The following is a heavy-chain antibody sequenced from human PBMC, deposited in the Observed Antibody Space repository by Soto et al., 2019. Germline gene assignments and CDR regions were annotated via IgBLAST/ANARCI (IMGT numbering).Heavy chain of an antibody. CDR1: GFTFSSYA. CDR2: ISGSGGST. CDR3: AKSCDILTGYYTLAGAGDY. V-gene: IGHV3-23*01. D-gene: IGHD3-9*01. J-gene: IGHJ4*02. Sequence: SGGSLRLSCAASGFTFSSYAMSWVRQAPGKGLDWVSAISGSGGSTYYADSVKGRFTISRDNSKNTLYLQMNSLRAEDTAVYYCAKSCDILTGYYTLAGAGDYRAQRTPVTVSS.